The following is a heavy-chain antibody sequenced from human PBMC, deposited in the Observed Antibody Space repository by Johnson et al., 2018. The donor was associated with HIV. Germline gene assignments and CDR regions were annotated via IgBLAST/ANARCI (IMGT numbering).Heavy chain of an antibody. Sequence: QVQLVESGGGVVQPGRSLRLSCAASGFTFSSYGMHWVRQAPGKGLEWVAVISYDGSNKYYADSVKGRFTISRDNSKKQLYLQMNSLRAEDTAVYYCAKERGYNRREGHAFDIWGQGTMVTVSS. CDR1: GFTFSSYG. D-gene: IGHD1-14*01. V-gene: IGHV3-30*18. CDR3: AKERGYNRREGHAFDI. CDR2: ISYDGSNK. J-gene: IGHJ3*02.